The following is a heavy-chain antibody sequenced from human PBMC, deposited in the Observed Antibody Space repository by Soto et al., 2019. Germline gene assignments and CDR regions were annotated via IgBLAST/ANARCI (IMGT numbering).Heavy chain of an antibody. CDR1: GGSISSGGSS. V-gene: IGHV4-30-2*01. CDR2: ISHSGSA. J-gene: IGHJ4*02. CDR3: ARGAKGYDYFFDY. Sequence: SETLSLTCAVSGGSISSGGSSWSWIRQPPGKGLEWIGYISHSGSAYYSPSLKSRVTMSVDRSKNQFSLKLSSVTAADTAVYYCARGAKGYDYFFDYWGQGTLVTVSS. D-gene: IGHD5-12*01.